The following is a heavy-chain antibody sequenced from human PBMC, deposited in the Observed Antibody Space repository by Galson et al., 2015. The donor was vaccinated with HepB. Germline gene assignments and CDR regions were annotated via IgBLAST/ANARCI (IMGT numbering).Heavy chain of an antibody. D-gene: IGHD6-6*01. CDR1: GGTFSSYP. V-gene: IGHV1-69*13. Sequence: SVKVSCKASGGTFSSYPISWVRQAPGQGLEWMGGIIPIFGTANYAQKFQGRVTITADESTSTAYMELSSLRSEDTAVYYCARVLGGLAARPDGGYYYGMDVWGQGTTVTVSS. CDR3: ARVLGGLAARPDGGYYYGMDV. CDR2: IIPIFGTA. J-gene: IGHJ6*02.